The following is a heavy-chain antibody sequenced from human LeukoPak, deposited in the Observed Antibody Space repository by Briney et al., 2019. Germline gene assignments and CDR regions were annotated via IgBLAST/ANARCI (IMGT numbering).Heavy chain of an antibody. J-gene: IGHJ4*02. CDR1: GFNFVNTW. D-gene: IGHD2-21*01. V-gene: IGHV3-74*01. Sequence: PGGSLRLSCAASGFNFVNTWMHWARQAPGKGLVWVARIKNDGSGIIYADSVEGRFTISRDNARNTVYLQMNSLRAEDTAVYYCARERGVSHPFDYWGQGTLVTVSS. CDR2: IKNDGSGI. CDR3: ARERGVSHPFDY.